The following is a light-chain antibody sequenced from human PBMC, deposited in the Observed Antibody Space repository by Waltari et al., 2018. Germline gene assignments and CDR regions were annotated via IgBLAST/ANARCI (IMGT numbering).Light chain of an antibody. CDR3: QKYGTLPAT. J-gene: IGKJ1*01. V-gene: IGKV3-20*01. Sequence: PGEMAPPSGRASPSVSRTVAGYQQKPGQAPRLLIYDASSRATGIPDRFSGSGSGTDFSLTISRLEPEDFAVYYCQKYGTLPATFGRGTKVEIK. CDR1: PSVSRTV. CDR2: DAS.